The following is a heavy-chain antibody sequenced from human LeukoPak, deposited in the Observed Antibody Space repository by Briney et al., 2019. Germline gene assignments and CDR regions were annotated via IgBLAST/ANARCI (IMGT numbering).Heavy chain of an antibody. CDR1: GFIFRSYS. CDR2: ISGSSSYI. V-gene: IGHV3-21*01. D-gene: IGHD6-19*01. CDR3: ARDSSGWSHGGYYFDS. Sequence: PGGSLRLSCAASGFIFRSYSMNWVRQAPGKGLEWVSSISGSSSYIYWVDSMKGRFTISRDNAKNSLYLQMNSLRAADTAVCYCARDSSGWSHGGYYFDSWGQGTLVTVSS. J-gene: IGHJ4*02.